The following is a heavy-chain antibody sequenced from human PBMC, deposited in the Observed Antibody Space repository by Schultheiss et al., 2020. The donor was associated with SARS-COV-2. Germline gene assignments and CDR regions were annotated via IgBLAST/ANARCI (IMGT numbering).Heavy chain of an antibody. CDR1: GFTFSSYE. CDR2: ISSSGSTI. D-gene: IGHD2-2*01. Sequence: GESLKISCAASGFTFSSYEMNWVRQAPGKGLEWVSYISSSGSTIYYADSVKGRFTISRDNAKNSLYLQMNSLRAEDTAVYYCARVGYCSSTSCFLYYYYGMDVWGQGTTVTVSS. CDR3: ARVGYCSSTSCFLYYYYGMDV. J-gene: IGHJ6*02. V-gene: IGHV3-48*03.